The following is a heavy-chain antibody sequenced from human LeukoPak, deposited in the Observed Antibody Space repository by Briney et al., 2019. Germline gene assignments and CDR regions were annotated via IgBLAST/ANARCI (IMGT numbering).Heavy chain of an antibody. D-gene: IGHD3-22*01. CDR2: ISYDGSNK. CDR1: GFTFSSYG. J-gene: IGHJ4*02. Sequence: GGSLRLSCAASGFTFSSYGMHWVRQAPGEGLEWVAVISYDGSNKYYADSVKGRFTISRDNSKNTLYLQMNSLRAEDTAVYYCAKDSRSWDYYDSSGLDYWGQGTLVTVSS. CDR3: AKDSRSWDYYDSSGLDY. V-gene: IGHV3-30*18.